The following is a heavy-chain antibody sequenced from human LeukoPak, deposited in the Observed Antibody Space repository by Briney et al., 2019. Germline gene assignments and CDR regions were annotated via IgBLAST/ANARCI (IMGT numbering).Heavy chain of an antibody. CDR3: ARDGTGTSVYYYCMDV. D-gene: IGHD3/OR15-3a*01. CDR1: GGSISSGSYY. J-gene: IGHJ6*03. CDR2: IYTSGST. V-gene: IGHV4-61*02. Sequence: SETLSLTCTVSGGSISSGSYYWSWIRQPAGKGLAWIGRIYTSGSTNYNPSLKSRVTISVDTSKNQFSLKLSSVTAADTAVYYCARDGTGTSVYYYCMDVWGKGTTVTVSS.